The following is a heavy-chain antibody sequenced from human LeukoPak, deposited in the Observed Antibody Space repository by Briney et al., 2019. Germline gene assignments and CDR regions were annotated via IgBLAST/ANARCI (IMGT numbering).Heavy chain of an antibody. V-gene: IGHV3-23*01. CDR3: AKKRDAFDI. J-gene: IGHJ3*02. D-gene: IGHD5-24*01. Sequence: GGSLRLSCAASGFIFSSYAMDWVRQAPGKRPEWVSSLTDSGGTTYYVDSEKGRFTISRDNSKNTLYLHMNSLRAEDTAMYYCAKKRDAFDIWGQGTVVAVSS. CDR1: GFIFSSYA. CDR2: LTDSGGTT.